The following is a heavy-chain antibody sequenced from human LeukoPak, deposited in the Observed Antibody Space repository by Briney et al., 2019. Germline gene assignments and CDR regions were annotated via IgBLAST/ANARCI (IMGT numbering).Heavy chain of an antibody. CDR3: ARHYYDSSGYQTAPYFDY. Sequence: PSETLSLTCTVSGGSITNNNYYWDWIRQPPGKGLEWIGNLYYSGSAHYNPSLKSRVTISVDTSKNQFSLKLSSVTAADTAVYYCARHYYDSSGYQTAPYFDYWGQGTLVTVSS. J-gene: IGHJ4*02. D-gene: IGHD3-22*01. CDR2: LYYSGSA. CDR1: GGSITNNNYY. V-gene: IGHV4-39*01.